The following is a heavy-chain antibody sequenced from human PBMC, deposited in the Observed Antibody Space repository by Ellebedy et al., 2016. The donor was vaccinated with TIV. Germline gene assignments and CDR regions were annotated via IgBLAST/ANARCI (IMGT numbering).Heavy chain of an antibody. V-gene: IGHV6-1*01. CDR2: TYYNSKWYN. CDR1: GDSVSINSGG. Sequence: SQTLSLTCAISGDSVSINSGGWNWIRQSPSRGLEWLGRTYYNSKWYNDYAVSVKSRVAINPDTSKNQFSLQLDSVTPEDTAVYYCAKGWLRAWFDPWGQGTLVIVSS. D-gene: IGHD5-12*01. J-gene: IGHJ5*02. CDR3: AKGWLRAWFDP.